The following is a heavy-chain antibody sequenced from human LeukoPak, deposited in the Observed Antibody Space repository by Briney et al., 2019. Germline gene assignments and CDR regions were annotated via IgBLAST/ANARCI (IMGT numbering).Heavy chain of an antibody. CDR2: IIPILGIA. V-gene: IGHV1-69*02. CDR1: GGTFSSYT. Sequence: GSSVKVSCKSSGGTFSSYTISWVRQAPGQGLEWMGRIIPILGIANYAQKFQGRVTITADKSTSTAYMELSSLRSEDTAVYYCASRPYCSSTSCLPDYWGQGTLVTVSS. CDR3: ASRPYCSSTSCLPDY. D-gene: IGHD2-2*01. J-gene: IGHJ4*02.